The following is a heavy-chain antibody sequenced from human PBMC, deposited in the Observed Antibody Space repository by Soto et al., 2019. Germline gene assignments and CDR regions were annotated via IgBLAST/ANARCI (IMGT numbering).Heavy chain of an antibody. V-gene: IGHV4-61*01. J-gene: IGHJ4*02. CDR3: ARETGTAYFDY. D-gene: IGHD1-1*01. Sequence: SETLSLTCTVSGGSISSTTYYWGWIRQPPGKVLEWIGYIYYSGSTNYNPSLKSRVTISVDTSKNQFSLKLSSVTAADTAVYYCARETGTAYFDYWGQGTLVTVSS. CDR1: GGSISSTTYY. CDR2: IYYSGST.